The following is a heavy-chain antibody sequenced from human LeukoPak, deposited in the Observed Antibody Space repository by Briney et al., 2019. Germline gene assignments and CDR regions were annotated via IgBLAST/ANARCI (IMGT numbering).Heavy chain of an antibody. V-gene: IGHV1-2*02. Sequence: ASVKVSCKASGYTFTGYYMQWVRQAPGQGLEWMGWINPNSGGTNYAQKFQGRVTMTRDTSISTAYMELSRLRSDDTAVYYCARGPLSYCSSPSCYPRRNYYGMDAWGQGTTVTVSS. CDR2: INPNSGGT. J-gene: IGHJ6*02. D-gene: IGHD2-2*01. CDR3: ARGPLSYCSSPSCYPRRNYYGMDA. CDR1: GYTFTGYY.